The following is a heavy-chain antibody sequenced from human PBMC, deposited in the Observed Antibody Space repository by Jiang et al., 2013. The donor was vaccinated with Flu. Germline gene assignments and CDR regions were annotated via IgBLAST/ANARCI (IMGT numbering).Heavy chain of an antibody. CDR3: ARERPAEMATIFDL. CDR1: GGSISSGGFF. Sequence: GPGLVKPSQTLSLTCTVSGGSISSGGFFWSWIRQHPEKGLEWIGHIYFSGSTYYKSSLKSRVNMSLDTSQNQFSLKVNSVTAADTAIYFCARERPAEMATIFDLWGLGTPVTVSS. J-gene: IGHJ4*02. D-gene: IGHD5-24*01. CDR2: IYFSGST. V-gene: IGHV4-31*03.